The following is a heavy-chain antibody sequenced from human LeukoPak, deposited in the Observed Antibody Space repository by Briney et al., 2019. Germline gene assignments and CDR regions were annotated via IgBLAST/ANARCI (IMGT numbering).Heavy chain of an antibody. CDR2: MYGDGST. Sequence: GGSLRLSCAASGFSVSRTFMTWVRQAPGKGLEWVSIMYGDGSTYNADSVNGRFTISRDNSNNTVFLQMNSLRAEDTAVYYCSKSFETSGYYGPDAFEIWGQGTMVTVSS. V-gene: IGHV3-66*01. D-gene: IGHD3-22*01. J-gene: IGHJ3*02. CDR3: SKSFETSGYYGPDAFEI. CDR1: GFSVSRTF.